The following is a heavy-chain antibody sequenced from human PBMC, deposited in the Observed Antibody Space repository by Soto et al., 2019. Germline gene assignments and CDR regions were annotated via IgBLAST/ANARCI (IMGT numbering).Heavy chain of an antibody. D-gene: IGHD6-13*01. V-gene: IGHV4-39*01. CDR1: GGSISSSSYY. CDR3: ARHPSSRTYFDY. J-gene: IGHJ4*02. Sequence: QLQLQESGPGLVKPSETLSLTCTVSGGSISSSSYYWGWIRQPPGKGLEWIGSIYYSGSTYYNPSLKSRVTISVDTSKNQFSLKLSSVTAADTAVYYCARHPSSRTYFDYWGQGTLVTVSS. CDR2: IYYSGST.